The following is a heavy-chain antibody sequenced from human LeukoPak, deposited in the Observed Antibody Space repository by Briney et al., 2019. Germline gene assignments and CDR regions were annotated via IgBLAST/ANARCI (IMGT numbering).Heavy chain of an antibody. CDR1: GYTFTSYD. CDR2: MNPNSGNT. D-gene: IGHD2-15*01. J-gene: IGHJ4*02. Sequence: ASVKVSCKASGYTFTSYDINWVRQATGQGLEWMGWMNPNSGNTGYAQKFQGRVTMTTDTSTSTAYMELRSLRSDDTAVYYCARESLRGGSYVWGQGTLVTVSS. CDR3: ARESLRGGSYV. V-gene: IGHV1-8*02.